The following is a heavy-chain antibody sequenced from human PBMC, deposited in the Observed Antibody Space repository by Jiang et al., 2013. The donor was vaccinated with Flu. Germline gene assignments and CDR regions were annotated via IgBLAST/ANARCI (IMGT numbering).Heavy chain of an antibody. CDR3: ARDEPYCSGGSCYSSRAWFDP. V-gene: IGHV1-69*04. J-gene: IGHJ5*02. Sequence: SYTISWVRQAPGQGLEWMGRIIPILGIANYAQKFQGRVTITADKSTSTAYMELSSLRSEDTAVYYCARDEPYCSGGSCYSSRAWFDPWGQGTLVTVSS. CDR2: IIPILGIA. CDR1: SYT. D-gene: IGHD2-15*01.